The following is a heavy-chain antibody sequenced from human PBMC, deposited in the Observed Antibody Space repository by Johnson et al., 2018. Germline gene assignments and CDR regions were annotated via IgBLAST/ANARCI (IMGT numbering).Heavy chain of an antibody. CDR1: GAAINSHY. CDR3: ARGEYCSSGRCDREDPFFTSGLDV. D-gene: IGHD6-19*01. Sequence: QVQLQESGPGLVKPSETLSLTCTVSGAAINSHYWTWIRQPPGKGLEWIGYICYSGSTNYNLSLKSRVTISTDTSKNQVPLKLTSWTAADTAVYYCARGEYCSSGRCDREDPFFTSGLDVWGQGTTVSVSS. V-gene: IGHV4-59*11. J-gene: IGHJ6*02. CDR2: ICYSGST.